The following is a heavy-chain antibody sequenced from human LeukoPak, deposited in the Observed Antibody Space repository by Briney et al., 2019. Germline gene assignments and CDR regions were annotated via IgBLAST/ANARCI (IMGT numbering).Heavy chain of an antibody. CDR1: GYSFTDYY. Sequence: ASVKVSCKASGYSFTDYYMHWVRQAPGQGLEWMGWINPKTGGIIYAQKFQDRVTMTRDTSISTGYMELSSLRSDDTATYFCAGGIGGYDVIDYWGQGTLVTVSS. CDR3: AGGIGGYDVIDY. D-gene: IGHD5-12*01. J-gene: IGHJ4*02. V-gene: IGHV1-2*02. CDR2: INPKTGGI.